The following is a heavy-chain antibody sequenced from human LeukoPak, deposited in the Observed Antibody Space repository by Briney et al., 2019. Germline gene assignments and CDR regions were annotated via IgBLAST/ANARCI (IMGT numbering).Heavy chain of an antibody. Sequence: PGGSLRLSCAASGFTFSSYGMHWVRQAPGKGLEWVAVISYDGSNKYYADSVKGRFTISRDNSKNTLYLQMNSLRAEDTAVYYCARSRPYCSSTSCYFGAFDIWGQGTMVTVSS. CDR1: GFTFSSYG. V-gene: IGHV3-30*03. CDR2: ISYDGSNK. J-gene: IGHJ3*02. CDR3: ARSRPYCSSTSCYFGAFDI. D-gene: IGHD2-2*01.